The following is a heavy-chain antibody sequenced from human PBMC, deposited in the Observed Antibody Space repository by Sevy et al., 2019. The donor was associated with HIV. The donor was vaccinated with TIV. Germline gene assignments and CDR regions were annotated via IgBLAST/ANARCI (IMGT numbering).Heavy chain of an antibody. CDR3: ARGPNYGDRTDYFEY. CDR1: GFRLSNYW. CDR2: IKQDEREI. V-gene: IGHV3-7*01. Sequence: GGSLRLSCAVSGFRLSNYWMSWVRQAPGKGLEWVANIKQDEREIYNVDSVKGRFTISRDNAKNSVSLQMNRLGAEDTAVYYCARGPNYGDRTDYFEYWGQGLLVTVSS. D-gene: IGHD4-17*01. J-gene: IGHJ4*02.